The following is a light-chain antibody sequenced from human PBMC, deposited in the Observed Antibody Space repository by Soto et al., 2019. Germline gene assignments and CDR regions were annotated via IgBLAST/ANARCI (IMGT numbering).Light chain of an antibody. CDR3: HQYDNAPQT. V-gene: IGKV3-20*01. CDR2: GAS. CDR1: QSVSVN. J-gene: IGKJ2*01. Sequence: EIVLTQSPATLSLSPGERATLSCRASQSVSVNLAWFQQKPGQAPRVLIYGASKRATGIPDRFSGSGSGTDFSLTISRLEPEDFAVYYCHQYDNAPQTYGQGTKVDIK.